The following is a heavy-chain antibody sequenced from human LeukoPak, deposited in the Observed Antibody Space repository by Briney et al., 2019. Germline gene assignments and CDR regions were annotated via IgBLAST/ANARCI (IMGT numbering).Heavy chain of an antibody. CDR2: ISWNSGSI. CDR1: GFTFDDYA. Sequence: PGRSLRLSCAATGFTFDDYAMHWVRQAPGKGLEWVSGISWNSGSIGYADSVKGRFTISRDNAKNSLYLQMNSLRAEDTALYYCAKEFTMVREGAFDIWGQGTMVTVSS. CDR3: AKEFTMVREGAFDI. J-gene: IGHJ3*02. V-gene: IGHV3-9*01. D-gene: IGHD3-10*01.